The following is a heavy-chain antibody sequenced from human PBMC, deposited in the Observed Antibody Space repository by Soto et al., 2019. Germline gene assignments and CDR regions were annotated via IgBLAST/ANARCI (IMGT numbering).Heavy chain of an antibody. V-gene: IGHV4-4*02. D-gene: IGHD6-19*01. Sequence: QVQLQESGPGLVKPSETLSLTCAVSGASITDNNWWSWVRQSPGKGLEWIGEVVHWGTSNYNPSLGSRVTVSMDRSKNQVSLSLISVTAADSAVYYCARHVGVPGTRGFEYWGQGILVTVSS. CDR3: ARHVGVPGTRGFEY. CDR2: VVHWGTS. CDR1: GASITDNNW. J-gene: IGHJ4*02.